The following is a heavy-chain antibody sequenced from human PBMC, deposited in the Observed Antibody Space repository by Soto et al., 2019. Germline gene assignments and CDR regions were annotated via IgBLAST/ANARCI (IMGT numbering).Heavy chain of an antibody. CDR2: INPATGAA. CDR1: GYPVTAYY. J-gene: IGHJ3*02. V-gene: IGHV1-2*02. CDR3: AIGGGVGVAGSAAFDM. D-gene: IGHD3-16*01. Sequence: QLHLVQSGAVVKKPGASVTVSCSASGYPVTAYYMHWVRQAPGRGLEWMGGINPATGAAKYTQTFPGRASMSRETSSSTVFMELSALTSDVTAVFYCAIGGGVGVAGSAAFDMWGQGTLVTVSS.